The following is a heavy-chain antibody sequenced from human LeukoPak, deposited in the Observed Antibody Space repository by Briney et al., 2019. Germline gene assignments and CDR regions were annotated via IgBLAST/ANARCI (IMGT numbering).Heavy chain of an antibody. J-gene: IGHJ4*02. CDR2: IIHSGRT. D-gene: IGHD2-2*01. V-gene: IGHV4-34*01. CDR3: ARGILVTVYAAFDY. Sequence: SETLSLTCGVYGGSFSGYYWTWVRQSPGMGLEWIGEIIHSGRTNYNPSLTSRVSISVDTSKNQFSLELSSVTAADTTVYYCARGILVTVYAAFDYWGQGTLVTVSS. CDR1: GGSFSGYY.